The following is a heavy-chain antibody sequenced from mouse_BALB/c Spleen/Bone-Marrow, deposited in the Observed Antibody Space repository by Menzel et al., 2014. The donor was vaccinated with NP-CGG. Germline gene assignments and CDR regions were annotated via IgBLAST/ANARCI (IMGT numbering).Heavy chain of an antibody. D-gene: IGHD1-1*01. Sequence: VQGVESGPGLVAPSQSLSITCTVSGFSLTSYGVHWVRQPPGKGLEWLGVIWAGGSTNYNSALMSRLSISKDNSKSQVFLKMISLQTDDTAMYYCARDYGSSYYAMDYWGQGTSVTVSS. CDR3: ARDYGSSYYAMDY. J-gene: IGHJ4*01. V-gene: IGHV2-9*02. CDR1: GFSLTSYG. CDR2: IWAGGST.